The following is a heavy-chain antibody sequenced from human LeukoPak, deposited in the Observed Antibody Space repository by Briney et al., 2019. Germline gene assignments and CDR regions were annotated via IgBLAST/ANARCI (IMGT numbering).Heavy chain of an antibody. J-gene: IGHJ4*02. Sequence: GGSLRLSCAASGFTFSSSWMTWVRQAPGKGLELVASIKQDGSEKYYVDSVKGRFTISRDNANNPLYLQMNSLRAEDTAVYYCARVSREISSYWGQGTTVTVSS. CDR1: GFTFSSSW. CDR2: IKQDGSEK. V-gene: IGHV3-7*01. D-gene: IGHD2-2*01. CDR3: ARVSREISSY.